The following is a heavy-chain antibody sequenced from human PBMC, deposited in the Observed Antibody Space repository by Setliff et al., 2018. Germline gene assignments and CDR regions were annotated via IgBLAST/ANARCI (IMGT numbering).Heavy chain of an antibody. CDR3: ARSFSRREKFLLDY. CDR2: IIPILGIA. CDR1: GGTFSSYT. J-gene: IGHJ4*02. V-gene: IGHV1-69*02. Sequence: SVKVSCKASGGTFSSYTISWVRQAPGQGLEWMGRIIPILGIANYAQKFQGRVTITADKSTSTAYMELSSLRSEDTAVYYCARSFSRREKFLLDYWGQGALVTVSS.